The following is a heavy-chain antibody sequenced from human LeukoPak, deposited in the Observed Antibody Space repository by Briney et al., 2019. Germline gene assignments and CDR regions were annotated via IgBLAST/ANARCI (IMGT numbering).Heavy chain of an antibody. D-gene: IGHD3-22*01. J-gene: IGHJ4*02. Sequence: SVKVSCKASGGTFSSYAISWVLQAPGQGLEWMGGIIPIFGTANYAQKFQGRVTITSDESTSTAYMELSSLRSEDTAVYYCARGEYYYDSSGYWVLDYWGQGTLVTVSS. V-gene: IGHV1-69*01. CDR3: ARGEYYYDSSGYWVLDY. CDR1: GGTFSSYA. CDR2: IIPIFGTA.